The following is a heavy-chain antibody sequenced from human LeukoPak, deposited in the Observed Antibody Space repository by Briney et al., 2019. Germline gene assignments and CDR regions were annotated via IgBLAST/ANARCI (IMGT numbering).Heavy chain of an antibody. J-gene: IGHJ4*02. CDR3: ARDVSSYYDSSGYYDY. V-gene: IGHV1-2*02. CDR2: INPNSGGT. D-gene: IGHD3-22*01. Sequence: ASVKVSCKASGYTFTGYYMHWVRQATGRGLEWMGWINPNSGGTNYAQKFQGRVTMTRDTSISTAYMELSRLRSDDTAVYYCARDVSSYYDSSGYYDYWGQGTLVTISS. CDR1: GYTFTGYY.